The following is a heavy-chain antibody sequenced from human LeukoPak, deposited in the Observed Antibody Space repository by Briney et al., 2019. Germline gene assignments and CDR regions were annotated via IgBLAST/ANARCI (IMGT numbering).Heavy chain of an antibody. Sequence: ASVKVSCKASGGTFSSYAISWVRQAPGQGLEWMGWISAYNGNTNYAQKLQGRVTMTTDTSTSTAYMELRSLRSDDTAVYYCARDGYSSSWGVYYYYGMDVWGQGTTVTVSS. D-gene: IGHD6-13*01. V-gene: IGHV1-18*01. CDR2: ISAYNGNT. CDR3: ARDGYSSSWGVYYYYGMDV. CDR1: GGTFSSYA. J-gene: IGHJ6*02.